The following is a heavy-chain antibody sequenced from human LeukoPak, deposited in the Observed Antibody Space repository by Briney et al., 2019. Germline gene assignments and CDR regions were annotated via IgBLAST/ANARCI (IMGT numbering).Heavy chain of an antibody. D-gene: IGHD2-2*01. V-gene: IGHV1-24*01. CDR2: FDPDDGET. CDR1: GYSLTELS. CDR3: ATGTIYCSSCSDDY. J-gene: IGHJ4*02. Sequence: ASVKVSCKVSGYSLTELSIHWVRQAPGKGLEWMGGFDPDDGETPLFAQKFQGRVSLTEDTSTDTPYMELSSLSSEDTAVYYCATGTIYCSSCSDDYWGQGTLVTVSS.